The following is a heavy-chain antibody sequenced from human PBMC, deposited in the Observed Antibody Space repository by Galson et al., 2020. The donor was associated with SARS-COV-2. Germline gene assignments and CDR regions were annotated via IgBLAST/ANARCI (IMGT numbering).Heavy chain of an antibody. CDR2: ISAYNGNT. V-gene: IGHV1-18*01. CDR1: GYTFTSYG. D-gene: IGHD4-4*01. Sequence: ASVKVSCKASGYTFTSYGISWVRQAPGQGLEWMGWISAYNGNTNYAQKLQGRVTMTTDTSTSTAYMELRSLRSDDTAVYYCARADSHDYSNCPCDDYWGQGTLVTVSS. CDR3: ARADSHDYSNCPCDDY. J-gene: IGHJ4*02.